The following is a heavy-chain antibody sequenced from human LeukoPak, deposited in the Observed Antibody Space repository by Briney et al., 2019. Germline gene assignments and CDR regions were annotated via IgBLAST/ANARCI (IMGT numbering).Heavy chain of an antibody. V-gene: IGHV4-34*01. J-gene: IGHJ5*02. CDR2: INHSGST. CDR1: GGSFSGYY. CDR3: ARQRYYDSSGQFDP. Sequence: PSETLSLTCAVYGGSFSGYYWSWIRQPPGKGLEWIGEINHSGSTNYNPSLKSRVTISVDTSKNQFSLKLSSVTAADTAVYYCARQRYYDSSGQFDPWGQGTLVTVSS. D-gene: IGHD3-22*01.